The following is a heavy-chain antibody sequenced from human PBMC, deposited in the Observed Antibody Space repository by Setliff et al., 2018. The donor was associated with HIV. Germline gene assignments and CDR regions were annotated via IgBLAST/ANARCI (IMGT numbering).Heavy chain of an antibody. CDR3: ARDPPSSGWYRADY. Sequence: RASVKVSCKASGYTFTSYGMGWVRQAPGQGLEWMGWISAYNGNTDYAQKLQGRVTLTTDTSTSTAYMELRSLRSDDTAVYYCARDPPSSGWYRADYWGQGTLVTVSS. D-gene: IGHD6-19*01. V-gene: IGHV1-18*01. CDR2: ISAYNGNT. J-gene: IGHJ4*02. CDR1: GYTFTSYG.